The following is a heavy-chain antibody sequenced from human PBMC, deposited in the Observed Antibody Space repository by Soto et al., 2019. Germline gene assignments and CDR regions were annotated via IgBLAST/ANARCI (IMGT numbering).Heavy chain of an antibody. CDR3: VNPASGFVYDAFEI. CDR2: VTGTGGTT. D-gene: IGHD3-22*01. Sequence: EVPLLESGGGLVQPGGSLRLSCVASGFTFINNAMSWVRQAPGKGLEWVSSVTGTGGTTYYSDSVKGRFTISRDNSKNTVFLQKNSLRVEDTAMYYWVNPASGFVYDAFEICGQGAMVTVSS. CDR1: GFTFINNA. J-gene: IGHJ3*02. V-gene: IGHV3-23*01.